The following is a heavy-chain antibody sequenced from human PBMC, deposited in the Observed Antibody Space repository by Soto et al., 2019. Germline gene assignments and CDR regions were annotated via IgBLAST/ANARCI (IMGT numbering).Heavy chain of an antibody. V-gene: IGHV3-30*18. Sequence: QVQLVESGGGVVKPGRSLRLSCAASGFTFSSYGMHWVRQAPGKGLEWVAVISYDGSNKYYADSVKGRFTISRDNSKNKLYLQMNSLSAEDTAGCYCSKVLRETTVPTSAGLGSDYWGQGTLVTVSS. J-gene: IGHJ4*02. CDR2: ISYDGSNK. CDR1: GFTFSSYG. D-gene: IGHD4-17*01. CDR3: SKVLRETTVPTSAGLGSDY.